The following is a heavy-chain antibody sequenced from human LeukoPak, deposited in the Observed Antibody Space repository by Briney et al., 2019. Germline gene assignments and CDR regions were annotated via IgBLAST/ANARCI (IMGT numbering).Heavy chain of an antibody. D-gene: IGHD3-10*01. V-gene: IGHV1-2*02. Sequence: ASVKVSCKASGYTFTGYYMHWVRQAPGQGLEWMGWINPNSGGTNYAQKFQGRVTMTRDTSISTAYMELSSLRSEDTAVYYCARGALMVRGVTGAFYYYYMDVWGKGTTVTISS. CDR3: ARGALMVRGVTGAFYYYYMDV. CDR1: GYTFTGYY. J-gene: IGHJ6*03. CDR2: INPNSGGT.